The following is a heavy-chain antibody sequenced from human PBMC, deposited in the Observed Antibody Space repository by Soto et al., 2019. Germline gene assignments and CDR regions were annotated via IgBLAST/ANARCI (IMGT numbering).Heavy chain of an antibody. Sequence: QVQLVQSGAEVKKPESSVKVSCKASGGTFSSYAISWVRQAPGQGLEWMGGIIPIFGTANYAQKFQGRVTITADESTSTAYMELSSLRSEDTAVYYCAREKGDIVVVPAANWFDPWGQGTLVTVSS. V-gene: IGHV1-69*01. CDR1: GGTFSSYA. D-gene: IGHD2-2*01. CDR2: IIPIFGTA. J-gene: IGHJ5*02. CDR3: AREKGDIVVVPAANWFDP.